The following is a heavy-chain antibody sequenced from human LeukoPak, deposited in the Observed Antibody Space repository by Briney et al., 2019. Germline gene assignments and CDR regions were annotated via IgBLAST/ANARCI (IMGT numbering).Heavy chain of an antibody. J-gene: IGHJ4*02. CDR2: INSDGSST. D-gene: IGHD2-21*02. CDR3: AKVSEIVVVTASLDY. Sequence: GGSLRLSCAASGFTFSSYWMHWVRQAPGKGLVWVSRINSDGSSTSYADSVKGRFTISRDNSKNTLYLQMNSLRAEDTAVYYCAKVSEIVVVTASLDYWGQGTLVTVSS. CDR1: GFTFSSYW. V-gene: IGHV3-74*01.